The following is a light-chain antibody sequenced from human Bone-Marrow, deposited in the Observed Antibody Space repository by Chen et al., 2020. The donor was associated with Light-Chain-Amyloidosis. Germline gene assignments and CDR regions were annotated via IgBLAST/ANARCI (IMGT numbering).Light chain of an antibody. CDR3: QSADSSGTYEVI. CDR1: DLPTKY. J-gene: IGLJ2*01. Sequence: SYELTQPPSVSVSPGQTARITCSGDDLPTKYAYWYQQKPGQAPVLVIHRDTERPSGISERVAGSRSGTTATVTISGVQAEDEADYHCQSADSSGTYEVICGGGTKLTVL. V-gene: IGLV3-25*03. CDR2: RDT.